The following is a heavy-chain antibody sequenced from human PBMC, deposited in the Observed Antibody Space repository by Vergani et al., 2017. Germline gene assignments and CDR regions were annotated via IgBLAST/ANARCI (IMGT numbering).Heavy chain of an antibody. Sequence: EVQLLESGGGLVQPGGSLRLSCAASGFTFSSYVMSWVRQAPGKGLEWVSVISGSGGTTYYTDSVTGRFTISRDNSKNTLYLQMNNLRAEDTAVYYCAKGVAGRLVDYWGQGTLVTVAS. V-gene: IGHV3-23*01. CDR2: ISGSGGTT. D-gene: IGHD6-6*01. CDR3: AKGVAGRLVDY. J-gene: IGHJ4*02. CDR1: GFTFSSYV.